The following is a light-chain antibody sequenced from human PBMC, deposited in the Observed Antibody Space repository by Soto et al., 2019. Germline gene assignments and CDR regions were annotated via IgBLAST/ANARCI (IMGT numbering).Light chain of an antibody. CDR3: QKYNSAPRLT. J-gene: IGKJ3*01. V-gene: IGKV1-27*01. CDR2: AAS. CDR1: QGISNY. Sequence: DIQMTQSPSSLSASVGDRVTITCRASQGISNYLAWYQQKPGKVPKLLIYAASTLQSGVPSRFSGSGSGTDFTLTISSLQPEDVATYYCQKYNSAPRLTFGPGTKVAIK.